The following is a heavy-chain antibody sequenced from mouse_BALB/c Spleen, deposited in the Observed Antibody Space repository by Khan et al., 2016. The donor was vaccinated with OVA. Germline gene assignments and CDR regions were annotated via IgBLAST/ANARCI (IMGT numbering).Heavy chain of an antibody. Sequence: EVQLHESGPGLVKPSQSLSLTCTVTGYSITSEYAWNWIRQFPENKLEWMGYINYSGNTRFNPSLKSRTSITRDTSKNQFFLQLNSVTTEDTATYYGASKDYYDYDPFPYWGQGTLVTVSA. D-gene: IGHD2-4*01. CDR1: GYSITSEYA. V-gene: IGHV3-2*02. CDR2: INYSGNT. J-gene: IGHJ3*01. CDR3: ASKDYYDYDPFPY.